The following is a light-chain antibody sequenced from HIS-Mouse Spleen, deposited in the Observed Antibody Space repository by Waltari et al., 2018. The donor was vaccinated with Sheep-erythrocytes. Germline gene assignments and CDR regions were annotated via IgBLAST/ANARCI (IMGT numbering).Light chain of an antibody. CDR2: DVS. CDR3: SSYTSSSTLV. Sequence: QSALTQPASVSGSPGQSITISCTGTSSDVGGYNYVSWYQQHPGKTPKPMIYDVSHRPSGVSNRFSGSKSGNTASLTISGLQAEDEADYYCSSYTSSSTLVFGTGTKVTVL. J-gene: IGLJ1*01. CDR1: SSDVGGYNY. V-gene: IGLV2-14*03.